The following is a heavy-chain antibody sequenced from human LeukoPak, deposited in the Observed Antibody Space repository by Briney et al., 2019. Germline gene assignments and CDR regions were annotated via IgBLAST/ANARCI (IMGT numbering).Heavy chain of an antibody. CDR3: ARVAGWHWFDP. CDR2: IRPSGDNT. Sequence: GGALRLSCAASGFTFTSYDMTWVRQAPGRGLEWVSSIRPSGDNTYYGDSVKGRFTISRDNSKNTVYLQMNNMRVDDTAVYYCARVAGWHWFDPWGQGTLVTVSS. V-gene: IGHV3-23*01. CDR1: GFTFTSYD. D-gene: IGHD6-19*01. J-gene: IGHJ5*02.